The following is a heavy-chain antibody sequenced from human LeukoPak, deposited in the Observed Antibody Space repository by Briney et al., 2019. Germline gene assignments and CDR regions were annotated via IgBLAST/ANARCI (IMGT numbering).Heavy chain of an antibody. CDR2: IYYSGST. V-gene: IGHV4-59*12. D-gene: IGHD5-12*01. Sequence: PSETLSLTCTVSGGSISSYYWSWIRQPPGKGLEWIGYIYYSGSTNYNPSLKSRVTISVDTSKNQFSLKLSSVTAADTAVYYCARGRDIVATILADWFDPWGQGTLVTVSS. CDR1: GGSISSYY. J-gene: IGHJ5*02. CDR3: ARGRDIVATILADWFDP.